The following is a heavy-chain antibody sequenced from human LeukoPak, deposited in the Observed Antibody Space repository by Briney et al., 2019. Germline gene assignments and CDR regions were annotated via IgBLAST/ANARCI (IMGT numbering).Heavy chain of an antibody. V-gene: IGHV1-18*01. CDR1: GYTFTSYG. J-gene: IGHJ2*01. D-gene: IGHD4-17*01. CDR3: ARDSPYGDLRRYFDL. CDR2: ISAYNGNT. Sequence: ASVNVSCKASGYTFTSYGISWVRQAPGQGLEWMGWISAYNGNTNYAQKLQGRVTMTTDTSTSTAYMELRSLRSDDTAVYYCARDSPYGDLRRYFDLWGRGTLVTVSS.